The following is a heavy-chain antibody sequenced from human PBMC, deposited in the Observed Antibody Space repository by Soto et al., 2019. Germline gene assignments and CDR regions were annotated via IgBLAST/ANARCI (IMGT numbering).Heavy chain of an antibody. CDR3: ARGHYDSSGYYYLSWFDY. D-gene: IGHD3-22*01. CDR1: GYTFTSYG. CDR2: ISAYNGNT. V-gene: IGHV1-18*01. J-gene: IGHJ5*01. Sequence: GASVKVSCKASGYTFTSYGISWVRQAPGQGLEWMGWISAYNGNTNYAQKLQGRVTMTTDTSTSTAYMELRSLRSDDTAVYYCARGHYDSSGYYYLSWFDYRGQGTLVTVSS.